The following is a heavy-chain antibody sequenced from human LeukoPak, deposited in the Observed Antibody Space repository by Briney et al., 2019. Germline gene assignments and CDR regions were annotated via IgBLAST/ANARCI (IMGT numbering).Heavy chain of an antibody. V-gene: IGHV4-38-2*01. CDR2: IYHSGTT. Sequence: SETLSLTCAVSGYSVSSGYYWGWIRQPPGKGLEWIGYIYHSGTTYYNPSLKSRVTISVDTFENQFSLRLISVTAADTAVYYCARNGSGTYNFDYWGQGTLVTVSS. J-gene: IGHJ4*02. D-gene: IGHD3-10*01. CDR1: GYSVSSGYY. CDR3: ARNGSGTYNFDY.